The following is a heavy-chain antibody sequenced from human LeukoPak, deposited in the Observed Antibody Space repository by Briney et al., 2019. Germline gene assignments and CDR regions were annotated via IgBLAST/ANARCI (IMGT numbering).Heavy chain of an antibody. CDR3: ASATLRCSGGSCYEMDV. J-gene: IGHJ6*04. Sequence: GASVKVSCKASGGTFSSYTISWVRQAPGQGLEWMGGIIPLFGTPDYAQKFQDRLTITADKSTSTAYMELSSLRSEDTAVYYCASATLRCSGGSCYEMDVWGKGTTVTVSS. D-gene: IGHD2-15*01. V-gene: IGHV1-69*06. CDR2: IIPLFGTP. CDR1: GGTFSSYT.